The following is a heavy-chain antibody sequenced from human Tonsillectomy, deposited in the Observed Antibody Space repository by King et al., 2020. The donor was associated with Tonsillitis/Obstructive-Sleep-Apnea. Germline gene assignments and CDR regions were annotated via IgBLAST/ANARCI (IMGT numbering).Heavy chain of an antibody. D-gene: IGHD3-22*01. CDR1: GYTFTSYG. Sequence: VQLVQSGAEVKKPGASVKVSCKASGYTFTSYGISWVRQAPGQGLEWMGWISAYNGSTNYTQKLQGRVTMTTDTSTSTAYMELRSLRSDDTAVYYCARDSHYYDSSGSIYWGQGTLVTVSS. V-gene: IGHV1-18*01. CDR3: ARDSHYYDSSGSIY. CDR2: ISAYNGST. J-gene: IGHJ4*02.